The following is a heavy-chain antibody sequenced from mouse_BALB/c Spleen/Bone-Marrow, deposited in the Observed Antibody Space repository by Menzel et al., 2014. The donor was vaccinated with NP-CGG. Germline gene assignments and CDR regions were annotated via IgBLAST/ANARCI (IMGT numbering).Heavy chain of an antibody. D-gene: IGHD1-2*01. CDR2: IFPGDSTT. J-gene: IGHJ1*01. V-gene: IGHV1S56*01. Sequence: VQLQQSGVELVKPGASVKLSCKASGNTFTSYDINWVRQRPEQGLEWIGWIFPGDSTTKYNEKFKGKATLSTDKSSSTVHMQLSRLTSEDSGVYFCVRSRLRDWYFDVWGAGTTVTISS. CDR3: VRSRLRDWYFDV. CDR1: GNTFTSYD.